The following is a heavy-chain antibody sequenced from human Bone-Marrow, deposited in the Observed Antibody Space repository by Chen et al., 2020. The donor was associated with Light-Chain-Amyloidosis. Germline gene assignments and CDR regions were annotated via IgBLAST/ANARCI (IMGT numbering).Heavy chain of an antibody. Sequence: QVQLVQSGAEVKKPGASVKVSCKASGYTFTGYYMHWVRQAPGQGLEWMGWHNPNSGGTNYAQKLQGRVTMTRDTSISTAYMELSRLRSDDTAVYYCARVPGGSGWYYYYGMDVWGQGTTVTVSS. D-gene: IGHD6-19*01. J-gene: IGHJ6*02. CDR1: GYTFTGYY. CDR3: ARVPGGSGWYYYYGMDV. V-gene: IGHV1-2*02. CDR2: HNPNSGGT.